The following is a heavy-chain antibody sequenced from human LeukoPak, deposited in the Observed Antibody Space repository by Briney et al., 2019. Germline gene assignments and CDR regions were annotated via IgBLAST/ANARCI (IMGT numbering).Heavy chain of an antibody. V-gene: IGHV3-23*01. D-gene: IGHD2-15*01. CDR2: TSSSDDGK. CDR3: AKAPVTSCRGAFCYPFDS. Sequence: GGSLRLSCTVSGFSLSSYAMSWVRRAPGKGLEWVSATSSSDDGKYYADSVRGRFTISRDNSRNTMYLQMNSLRAEDAAVYYCAKAPVTSCRGAFCYPFDSWGQGTLVTVSS. J-gene: IGHJ4*02. CDR1: GFSLSSYA.